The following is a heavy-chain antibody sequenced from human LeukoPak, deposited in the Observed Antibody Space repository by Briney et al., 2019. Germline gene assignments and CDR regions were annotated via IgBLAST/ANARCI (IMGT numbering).Heavy chain of an antibody. Sequence: QPGGSLRLSCAASGFTFSSYGMHWVRQAPGKGLEWVAVISYDGSNKYYADSVKGRFTISRDNSKNTLYLQMNGLRAEDTAVYYCAKDVLLWFGDENWFDPWGQGTLVTVSS. CDR2: ISYDGSNK. V-gene: IGHV3-30*18. CDR1: GFTFSSYG. CDR3: AKDVLLWFGDENWFDP. J-gene: IGHJ5*02. D-gene: IGHD3-10*01.